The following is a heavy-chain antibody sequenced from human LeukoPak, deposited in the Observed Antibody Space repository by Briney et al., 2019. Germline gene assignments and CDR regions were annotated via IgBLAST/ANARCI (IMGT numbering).Heavy chain of an antibody. V-gene: IGHV3-13*04. J-gene: IGHJ4*02. CDR1: GFTFSNYD. CDR3: ARAAITMIRGVVTGGLDY. Sequence: GGSLRLSCAASGFTFSNYDMHWVRQATGKGLEWVSGIGTAGDTYYPGPVKGRFTISRENAKSSLYLQMNSLRAGDTAVYYCARAAITMIRGVVTGGLDYWGQGTLVTVSS. CDR2: IGTAGDT. D-gene: IGHD3-10*01.